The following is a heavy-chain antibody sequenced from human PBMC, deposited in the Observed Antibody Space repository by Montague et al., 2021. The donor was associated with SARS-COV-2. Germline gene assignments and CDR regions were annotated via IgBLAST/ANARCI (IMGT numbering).Heavy chain of an antibody. D-gene: IGHD2-2*01. V-gene: IGHV4-34*01. CDR2: INHSGST. CDR3: AREGWNIVVVPAVEYGMDV. J-gene: IGHJ6*02. Sequence: SETLSLTCAVYGSSFSGYYWTWIRQPPGKGLEWIGEINHSGSTNYSPSLKSRVTMSVDTSKNQFSLKLTSVTAADTAVYYCAREGWNIVVVPAVEYGMDVWGQGTTVTGSS. CDR1: GSSFSGYY.